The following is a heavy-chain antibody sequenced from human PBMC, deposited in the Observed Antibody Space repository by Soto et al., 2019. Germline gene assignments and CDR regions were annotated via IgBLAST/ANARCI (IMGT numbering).Heavy chain of an antibody. D-gene: IGHD3-22*01. CDR3: ARDPQINSDSSGYVGS. CDR1: GFTFRRHG. Sequence: QIQLVESGGGVVQPGRSLRLSCAASGFTFRRHGMHWVRQAPGKGLEWVAVIWDDGSEQRYADSVKGRFTVSRDNSKNTLFLHMSSLRAEDTAVYYCARDPQINSDSSGYVGSWGPGTLVTVSS. J-gene: IGHJ5*02. V-gene: IGHV3-33*01. CDR2: IWDDGSEQ.